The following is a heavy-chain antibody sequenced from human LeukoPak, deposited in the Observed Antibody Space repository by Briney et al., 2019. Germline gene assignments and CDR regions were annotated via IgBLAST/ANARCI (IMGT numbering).Heavy chain of an antibody. Sequence: GRSLRLSCAASGFTFSSYAMHWVRQAPGKGLEWVAVISYDGSNKYYADSVKGRFTISADKSISTAYLQWSSLKASDTAMYYCARHYRNGDRTLDYWGQGTLVTVSS. J-gene: IGHJ4*02. V-gene: IGHV3-30-3*01. D-gene: IGHD2-8*01. CDR3: ARHYRNGDRTLDY. CDR1: GFTFSSYA. CDR2: ISYDGSNK.